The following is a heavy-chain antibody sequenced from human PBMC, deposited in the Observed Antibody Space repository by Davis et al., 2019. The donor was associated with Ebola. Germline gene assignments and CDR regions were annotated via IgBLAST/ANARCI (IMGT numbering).Heavy chain of an antibody. Sequence: PGGSLRLSCAASGFTFRSYWMSWVRQAPGKGLEWVAKIKEDGSEKLEVDSVKGRFTISRDNAKDSLYLQMDSLKTEDTTVYYCATNAYYASACFSGWGQGTLVTVSS. CDR1: GFTFRSYW. J-gene: IGHJ4*02. V-gene: IGHV3-7*03. CDR2: IKEDGSEK. CDR3: ATNAYYASACFSG. D-gene: IGHD2-8*01.